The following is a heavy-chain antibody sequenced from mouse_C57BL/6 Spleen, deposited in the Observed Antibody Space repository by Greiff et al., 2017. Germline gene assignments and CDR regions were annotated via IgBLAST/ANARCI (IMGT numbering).Heavy chain of an antibody. J-gene: IGHJ2*01. CDR3: ARLLRSYFDY. V-gene: IGHV3-6*01. CDR2: ISYDGTN. CDR1: GYSITRGYY. D-gene: IGHD1-1*01. Sequence: EVQLQEPGPGLVKPSQSLSLTCSVTGYSITRGYYWNWIRQFPGNKLEWMGYISYDGTNNYNPSLKNRISITRDTSKNQFFLKLNSLTTDETATYYCARLLRSYFDYWGQGTTLTVSS.